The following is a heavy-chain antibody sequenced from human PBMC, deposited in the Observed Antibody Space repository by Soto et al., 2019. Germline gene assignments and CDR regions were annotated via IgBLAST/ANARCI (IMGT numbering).Heavy chain of an antibody. CDR3: AKDKSGTTAFDI. CDR2: INERGGST. V-gene: IGHV3-23*01. J-gene: IGHJ3*02. D-gene: IGHD1-1*01. Sequence: XVSLRLSCADSGFTFSTYALSGVRQAPGKGLEWVSAINERGGSTYYADSVKGRFTISRDNSKNTLYLQMKSLRAEDTALYYCAKDKSGTTAFDIWGQGTMVTVSS. CDR1: GFTFSTYA.